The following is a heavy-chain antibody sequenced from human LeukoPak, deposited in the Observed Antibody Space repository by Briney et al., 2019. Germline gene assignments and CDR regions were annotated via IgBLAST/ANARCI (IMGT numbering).Heavy chain of an antibody. CDR3: AKDVRYYYDSSGYHPDAFDI. CDR2: ISGSGGST. Sequence: PGGSLRLSCAASGFTFSSYGMHWVRQAPGKGLEWVSAISGSGGSTYYADSVKGRFTISRDNSKNTLYLQMNSLRAEDTAVYYCAKDVRYYYDSSGYHPDAFDIWGQGTMVTVSS. V-gene: IGHV3-23*01. J-gene: IGHJ3*02. CDR1: GFTFSSYG. D-gene: IGHD3-22*01.